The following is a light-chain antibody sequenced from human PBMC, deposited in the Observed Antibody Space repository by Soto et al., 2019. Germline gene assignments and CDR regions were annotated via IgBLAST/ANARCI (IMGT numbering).Light chain of an antibody. CDR1: SSDVGGYNY. Sequence: QSALTQPPSASGSPGQSVTISCTGTSSDVGGYNYVSWYQQHPGKAPKLMIYEVSKRPSGVPDRFSGSKSGNTASLTVSGLQAEDEADYCCRSDAGSIVVFGGGIKLTVL. CDR2: EVS. J-gene: IGLJ2*01. V-gene: IGLV2-8*01. CDR3: RSDAGSIVV.